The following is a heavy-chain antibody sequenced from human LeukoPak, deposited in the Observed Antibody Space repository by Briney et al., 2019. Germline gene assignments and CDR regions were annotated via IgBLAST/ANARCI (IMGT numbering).Heavy chain of an antibody. D-gene: IGHD1-1*01. CDR3: ARGPELERFDY. CDR1: GGTFSSYA. CDR2: IIPIFGTA. Sequence: ASVKVSCKASGGTFSSYAISWVRQAPGRGLEWMGGIIPIFGTANYAQKFQGRVTITTDESTSTAYMELSSLRSGDTAVYYCARGPELERFDYWGQGTLVTVSS. J-gene: IGHJ4*02. V-gene: IGHV1-69*05.